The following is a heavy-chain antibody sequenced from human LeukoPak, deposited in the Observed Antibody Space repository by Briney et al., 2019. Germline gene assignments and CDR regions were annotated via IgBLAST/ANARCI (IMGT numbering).Heavy chain of an antibody. Sequence: PSETLSLTCAVYGGSFSCYYWSWIRQPPGKGLEWIGEINHSGSTNYNPSLKSRVTISVNTSKYQFSLKLSSVTAADTAVYYCARGKAGWYYYYGMDVWGQGTTVTVSS. J-gene: IGHJ6*02. CDR1: GGSFSCYY. CDR3: ARGKAGWYYYYGMDV. D-gene: IGHD6-13*01. V-gene: IGHV4-34*01. CDR2: INHSGST.